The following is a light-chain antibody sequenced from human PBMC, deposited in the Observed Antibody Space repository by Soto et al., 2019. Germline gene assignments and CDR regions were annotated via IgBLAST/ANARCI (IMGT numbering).Light chain of an antibody. Sequence: QSVLTQPPSVSGAPGQGVTISCTGSSSNIGAGSDVHWYQQLPGTAPQLLIFAHTSRPSGVPDRFSGSTSGTSASLAITGLQAEDEADYYCQSYDSSLSGPLFGGGTKVTVL. CDR1: SSNIGAGSD. V-gene: IGLV1-40*01. CDR3: QSYDSSLSGPL. J-gene: IGLJ2*01. CDR2: AHT.